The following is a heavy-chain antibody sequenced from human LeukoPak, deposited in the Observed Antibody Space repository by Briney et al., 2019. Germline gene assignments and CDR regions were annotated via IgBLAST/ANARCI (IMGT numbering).Heavy chain of an antibody. CDR1: GFTFSTYS. V-gene: IGHV3-48*01. CDR2: IGTTGSTR. Sequence: GGSLRLSCAASGFTFSTYSMNWVRQAPGKGLEWVSYIGTTGSTRYYADSVKGRFTISRDNAKNSLYLQMNSLRAEDTAVYYCAKDRAPQDYWGQGTLVTVSS. CDR3: AKDRAPQDY. J-gene: IGHJ4*02.